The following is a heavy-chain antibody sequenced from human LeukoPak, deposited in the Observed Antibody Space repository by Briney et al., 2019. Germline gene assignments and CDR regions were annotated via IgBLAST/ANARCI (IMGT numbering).Heavy chain of an antibody. CDR1: GYTFTSYY. CDR3: ARSYDSSGYYTLVPDY. Sequence: ASMKVSCKASGYTFTSYYMHWVRQAPGQGLEWMGIINPSGGSTSYAQKFQGRVTMTRDTSTSTVYMELSSLRSEDTAVYYCARSYDSSGYYTLVPDYWGQGTLVTVSS. J-gene: IGHJ4*02. V-gene: IGHV1-46*01. D-gene: IGHD3-22*01. CDR2: INPSGGST.